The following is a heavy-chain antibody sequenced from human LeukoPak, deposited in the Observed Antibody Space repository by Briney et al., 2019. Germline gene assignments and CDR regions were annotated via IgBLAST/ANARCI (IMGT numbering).Heavy chain of an antibody. CDR2: INPNSGGT. Sequence: ASVRVSCKASGYTFTGYYLHWVRQAPGQGLEWMGWINPNSGGTNYAQKFQGRVTMTRDTSISTAYMELSRLSSDDTAVYYCATDLGSSWIYWGQGTLVTVSS. V-gene: IGHV1-2*02. CDR1: GYTFTGYY. D-gene: IGHD6-13*01. CDR3: ATDLGSSWIY. J-gene: IGHJ4*01.